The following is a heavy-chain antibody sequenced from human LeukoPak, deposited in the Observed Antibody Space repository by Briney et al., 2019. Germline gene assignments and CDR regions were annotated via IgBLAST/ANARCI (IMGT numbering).Heavy chain of an antibody. CDR3: AAGFRSEFIYFYLHV. CDR1: GLSVADTY. Sequence: PGGSLRLSCAVSGLSVADTYMAWVRQAPGKGLEWVATLYIAGESYYADSVRGRFNISRDNSENTLYLQMTTVREDDTAIYYCAAGFRSEFIYFYLHVWGKGTPVTVSS. CDR2: LYIAGES. V-gene: IGHV3-53*01. J-gene: IGHJ6*03. D-gene: IGHD1-14*01.